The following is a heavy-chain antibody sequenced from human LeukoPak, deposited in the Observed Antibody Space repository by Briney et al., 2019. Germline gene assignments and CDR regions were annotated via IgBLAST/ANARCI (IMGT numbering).Heavy chain of an antibody. D-gene: IGHD6-6*01. CDR1: GLTFSRYG. Sequence: GGSLRLSCAASGLTFSRYGMHCVRQAPGEGLEWVAFIRYDGSNKYYADSVKGRFTISRDISKNTLYLQMNSLRAEDTAVYYCEKDQFCSSLPDYWGQGTLVTVSS. CDR3: EKDQFCSSLPDY. V-gene: IGHV3-30*02. J-gene: IGHJ4*02. CDR2: IRYDGSNK.